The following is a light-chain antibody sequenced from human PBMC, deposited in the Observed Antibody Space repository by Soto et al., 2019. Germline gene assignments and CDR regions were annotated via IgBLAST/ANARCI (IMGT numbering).Light chain of an antibody. CDR1: SSDVGGYNY. CDR3: SSYTSSSFYV. V-gene: IGLV2-14*01. J-gene: IGLJ1*01. CDR2: EVS. Sequence: QSALTQPASVSGSPGQSITISCTGTSSDVGGYNYVSWYQQHPGKAPKLMIYEVSNRPSGVSNRFSGSKSGNTASLTISGIQAEDEADYYCSSYTSSSFYVFGTGTQLTVL.